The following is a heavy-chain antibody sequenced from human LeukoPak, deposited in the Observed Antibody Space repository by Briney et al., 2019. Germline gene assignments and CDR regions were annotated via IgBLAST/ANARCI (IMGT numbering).Heavy chain of an antibody. CDR1: GGSISSGSYY. V-gene: IGHV4-61*02. CDR3: ARVDYGDYSKDFDY. Sequence: SQTLPLTCTVSGGSISSGSYYWSWIRQPAGKGLEWIGRIYTSGSTNYNPSLKSRVTISVDTSKNQFSLKLSSVTAADTAVYYCARVDYGDYSKDFDYWGQGILVTVSS. CDR2: IYTSGST. J-gene: IGHJ4*02. D-gene: IGHD4-17*01.